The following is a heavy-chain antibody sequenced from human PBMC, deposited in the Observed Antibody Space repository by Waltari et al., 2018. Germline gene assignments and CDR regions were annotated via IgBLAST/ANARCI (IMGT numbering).Heavy chain of an antibody. CDR2: IYHSGST. CDR3: ARFMAAIDAFDI. V-gene: IGHV4-4*02. Sequence: QVQLQESGPGLVKPSGTVSLTGAVSGGSIRSTNWWSCVRQPPGKGLEWIGEIYHSGSTNYNPSLKSRVTISVDKSKNQFSLKLSSVTAADTAVYYCARFMAAIDAFDIWGQGTMVTVSS. D-gene: IGHD3-10*01. J-gene: IGHJ3*02. CDR1: GGSIRSTNW.